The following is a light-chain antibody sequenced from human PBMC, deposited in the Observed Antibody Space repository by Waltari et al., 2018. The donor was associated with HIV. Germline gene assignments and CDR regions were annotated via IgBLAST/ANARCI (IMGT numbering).Light chain of an antibody. CDR3: QQLNSYPHS. CDR2: GAY. CDR1: QGVRTY. V-gene: IGKV1-9*01. J-gene: IGKJ2*03. Sequence: DIQLTQSPSFLSASVGDRVTITCRASQGVRTYLAWYQQNPGKAPKLLIDGAYTLQSGVPSRFSGSGSGTEFTLTISSLQPGDSAIYYCQQLNSYPHSFGQGTKLEIK.